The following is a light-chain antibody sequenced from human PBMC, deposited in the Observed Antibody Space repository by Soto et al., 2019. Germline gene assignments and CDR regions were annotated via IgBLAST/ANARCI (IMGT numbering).Light chain of an antibody. CDR2: EDT. J-gene: IGLJ3*02. CDR3: FSTDSSGYEMV. V-gene: IGLV3-10*01. CDR1: ALPKKY. Sequence: SYELTQPPSMSVSAGQRGRITCSGDALPKKYAYWYQQKSGQAPVLVLYEDTKRPSGIPERFSGSSSGTMATLTISEAQVEDKAEYYCFSTDSSGYEMVFGGGTKLTVL.